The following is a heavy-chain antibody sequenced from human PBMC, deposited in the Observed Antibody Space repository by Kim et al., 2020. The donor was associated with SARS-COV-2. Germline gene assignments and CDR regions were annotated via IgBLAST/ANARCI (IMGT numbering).Heavy chain of an antibody. J-gene: IGHJ3*02. V-gene: IGHV3-33*06. Sequence: GGSLRLSCAASGFTFSSYAMHWVRQAPGKGLEWVAVIWYDGSNKYYADSVKGRFTISRDNSKNTLYLQMNSLRAEDTAVYYCAKDGYGGFSAFDIWGQGTMVTVSS. CDR3: AKDGYGGFSAFDI. CDR1: GFTFSSYA. CDR2: IWYDGSNK. D-gene: IGHD4-17*01.